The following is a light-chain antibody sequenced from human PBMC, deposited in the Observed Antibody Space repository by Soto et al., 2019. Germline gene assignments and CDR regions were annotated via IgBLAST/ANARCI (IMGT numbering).Light chain of an antibody. Sequence: QSALTQPPSASGSPGQSVTISCTGTSSDVGAYNYVSWYQQHPGEDPTLMIYEVSKRPSGVPDRFSASKSGNTASLTVSGLQAEDEADYYCSSSAGSTYVVGTGTKLTVL. J-gene: IGLJ1*01. V-gene: IGLV2-8*01. CDR3: SSSAGSTYV. CDR1: SSDVGAYNY. CDR2: EVS.